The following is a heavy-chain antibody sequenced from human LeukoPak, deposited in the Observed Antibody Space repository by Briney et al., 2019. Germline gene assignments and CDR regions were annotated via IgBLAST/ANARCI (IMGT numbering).Heavy chain of an antibody. CDR1: GGSISSSSNY. V-gene: IGHV4-39*01. CDR3: ARGEGVHFDY. CDR2: IYYSGST. J-gene: IGHJ4*02. D-gene: IGHD3-10*01. Sequence: SETLSLTCTVSGGSISSSSNYWGWIRQPPGKGLEWIGSIYYSGSTYYNPSLKSRVTISVDTSKNQFSLKLSSVTAADTAVYYCARGEGVHFDYWGREPWSPSPQ.